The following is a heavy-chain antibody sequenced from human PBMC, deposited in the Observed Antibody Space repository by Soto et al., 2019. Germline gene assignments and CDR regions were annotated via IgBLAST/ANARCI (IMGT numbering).Heavy chain of an antibody. CDR1: GFSFSTYA. Sequence: QVQLVESGGGVVLPGGSLRLSCAASGFSFSTYAIHWVRQPPGKGLEWVAVISYDENNKGYADSVKGRFTISRDNSRNTLNLQMDSLRTEDTAVYYCVRGAGIVEGGAHFYYGMDVWGQGTTVTVSS. CDR3: VRGAGIVEGGAHFYYGMDV. D-gene: IGHD2-21*01. V-gene: IGHV3-30-3*01. J-gene: IGHJ6*02. CDR2: ISYDENNK.